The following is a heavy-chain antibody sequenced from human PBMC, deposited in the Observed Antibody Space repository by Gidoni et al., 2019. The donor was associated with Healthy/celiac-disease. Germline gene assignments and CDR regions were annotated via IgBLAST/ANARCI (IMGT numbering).Heavy chain of an antibody. CDR1: GFIFSSYS. V-gene: IGHV3-21*01. D-gene: IGHD6-6*01. CDR3: ARDEQLESLGFDY. Sequence: EVQLVESGGGLVKPGGSLRLSCAASGFIFSSYSMNWVRQAPGKGLEWVSSSSSSSSYIYYADSVKGRFTISRYNAKNSLYLQMNSLRAEDTAVYYCARDEQLESLGFDYWGQGTLVTVSS. J-gene: IGHJ4*02. CDR2: SSSSSSYI.